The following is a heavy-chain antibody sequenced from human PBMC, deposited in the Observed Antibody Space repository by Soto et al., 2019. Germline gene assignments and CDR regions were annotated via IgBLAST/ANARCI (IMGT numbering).Heavy chain of an antibody. J-gene: IGHJ4*02. Sequence: PSETLSLTCTVACGSISGYFWSWILQPPGKGLEWIADIYSSEYTDYNPSLKSRVTISVDMSRDQFSLQLKSVTAADTAVYYCGRLRDYDILTNYRKSYFAYWGKGALVTVSS. CDR1: CGSISGYF. CDR2: IYSSEYT. D-gene: IGHD3-9*01. CDR3: GRLRDYDILTNYRKSYFAY. V-gene: IGHV4-59*08.